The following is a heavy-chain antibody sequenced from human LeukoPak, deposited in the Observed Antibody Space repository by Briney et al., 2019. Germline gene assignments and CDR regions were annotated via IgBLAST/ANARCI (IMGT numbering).Heavy chain of an antibody. CDR2: INPNSGGT. J-gene: IGHJ4*02. D-gene: IGHD5/OR15-5a*01. Sequence: GASVKVSCKASGYTFTSYYMHWVRQAPGQGLEWMGWINPNSGGTNYAQKFQGRVTMTRDTSISTAYMELSRLRSDDTAVYYCARVGLRRFSSYFDYWGQGTLVTVSS. CDR3: ARVGLRRFSSYFDY. V-gene: IGHV1-2*02. CDR1: GYTFTSYY.